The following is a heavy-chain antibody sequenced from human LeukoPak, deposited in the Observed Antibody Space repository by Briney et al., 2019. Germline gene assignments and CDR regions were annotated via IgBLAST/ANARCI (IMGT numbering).Heavy chain of an antibody. J-gene: IGHJ4*02. V-gene: IGHV4-39*01. Sequence: PSETLSLTCVLSGASISSSDYYWAWIRQPPGKGLEWIGTVYYSGSTYYNPSLKSRLTISVDTSNNSISLKVTSLTAADTAMYYCARHGNWEPFDYWGQGSLVTVSS. CDR2: VYYSGST. CDR1: GASISSSDYY. CDR3: ARHGNWEPFDY. D-gene: IGHD1-1*01.